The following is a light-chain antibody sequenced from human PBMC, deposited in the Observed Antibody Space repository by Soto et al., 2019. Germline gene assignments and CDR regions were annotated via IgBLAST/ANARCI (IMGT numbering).Light chain of an antibody. CDR3: QQNGTSST. CDR2: GAS. Sequence: EIVLTQSPGTLSLSPGERATLSCRASQSVSNNYLAWYQQKPGQAPRLLIYGASNRATGIPDRFSVSGSGTNLTLTTRRLEPDYLLVYYLQQNGTSSTFGPRNKVVTK. V-gene: IGKV3-20*01. J-gene: IGKJ1*01. CDR1: QSVSNNY.